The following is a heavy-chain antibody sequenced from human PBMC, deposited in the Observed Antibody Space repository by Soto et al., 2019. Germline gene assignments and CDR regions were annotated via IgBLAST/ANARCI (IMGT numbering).Heavy chain of an antibody. CDR2: ISAYNGNT. CDR1: GYTFTSYG. J-gene: IGHJ4*02. D-gene: IGHD2-21*01. CDR3: ARGQGGEDY. V-gene: IGHV1-18*01. Sequence: ASVKVSCKASGYTFTSYGISWVRQAPGQGLEWMGWISAYNGNTNYAQKLQGRVTMTRDTSISTAYMELSSLRSEDTAVYYCARGQGGEDYWGQGTLVTVSS.